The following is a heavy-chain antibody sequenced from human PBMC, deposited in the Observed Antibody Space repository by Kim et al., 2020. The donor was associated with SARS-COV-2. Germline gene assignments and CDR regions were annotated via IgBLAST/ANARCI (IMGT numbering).Heavy chain of an antibody. V-gene: IGHV3-7*01. CDR1: GLIFSNSW. CDR3: TRSLEY. Sequence: GGSLRLSCAASGLIFSNSWMTWVRQAPGKGLEWVATISADGSQKYHVDSVKGRFTTSRDNAENSLYLQMNSLRVEDTAIYYCTRSLEYRGQGTLVTVSS. CDR2: ISADGSQK. J-gene: IGHJ4*02.